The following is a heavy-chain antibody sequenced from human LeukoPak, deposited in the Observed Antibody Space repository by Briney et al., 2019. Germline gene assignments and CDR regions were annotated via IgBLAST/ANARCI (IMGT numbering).Heavy chain of an antibody. J-gene: IGHJ4*02. V-gene: IGHV4-59*01. CDR1: GGSISSYY. Sequence: ASETLSLTRTVSGGSISSYYWSWIRQPPGKGLEWIGYIYYSGSTNYNPSLKSRVTISVDTSKNQFSLKLASVTTADTAVYYCARDRWLGYWGQGTLVTVSS. CDR2: IYYSGST. CDR3: ARDRWLGY. D-gene: IGHD5-12*01.